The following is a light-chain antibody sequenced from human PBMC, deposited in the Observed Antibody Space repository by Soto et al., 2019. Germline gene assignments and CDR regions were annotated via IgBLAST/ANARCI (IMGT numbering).Light chain of an antibody. V-gene: IGKV3-20*01. CDR2: GAS. CDR3: QQYGSSGT. Sequence: VFTQSLGTPSLNPGERATLRCRASQSFNSIYLAWYQQKPGQAPRLLIYGASNRATGIPGRFSGSGSGTDFTLTISRLEPEDFAVYYCQQYGSSGTFGQGTKVDIK. CDR1: QSFNSIY. J-gene: IGKJ1*01.